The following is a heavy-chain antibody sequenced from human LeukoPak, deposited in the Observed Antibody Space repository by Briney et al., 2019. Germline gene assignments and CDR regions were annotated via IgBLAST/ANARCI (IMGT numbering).Heavy chain of an antibody. D-gene: IGHD1-1*01. Sequence: GGSLRLSCAASGFTLSYYWMHWVRQAPGKGLVWVSCINGDGSSTNYADSVKGRFTISRDNAKNTLYLEMNSLRAEDTAVYYCTRDPRNEGFDPWGQGTLVTVSS. CDR1: GFTLSYYW. CDR2: INGDGSST. CDR3: TRDPRNEGFDP. V-gene: IGHV3-74*01. J-gene: IGHJ5*02.